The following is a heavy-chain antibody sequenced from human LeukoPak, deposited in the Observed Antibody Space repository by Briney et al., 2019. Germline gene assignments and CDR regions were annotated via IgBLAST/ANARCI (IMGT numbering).Heavy chain of an antibody. CDR2: IYYSGST. CDR3: ARGENLYYYGSGRKYYFDY. V-gene: IGHV4-39*01. Sequence: SETLSLTCTVSGGSISSSSYYWGWIRQPPGKGLEWIGSIYYSGSTYYNPSLKSRVTISVDTSKNQFSLKLSSVTAADTAVYYCARGENLYYYGSGRKYYFDYWGQGTLVTVSS. D-gene: IGHD3-10*01. J-gene: IGHJ4*02. CDR1: GGSISSSSYY.